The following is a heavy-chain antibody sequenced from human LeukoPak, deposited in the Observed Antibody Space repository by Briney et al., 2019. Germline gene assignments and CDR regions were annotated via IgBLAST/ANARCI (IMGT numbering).Heavy chain of an antibody. CDR2: IYYSGST. CDR3: ARYSPRVYYGMDV. V-gene: IGHV4-59*01. CDR1: GGSISSYY. J-gene: IGHJ6*02. Sequence: SETLSLTCTVSGGSISSYYWSWIRQPPGRGLEWIGYIYYSGSTNYNPSLKSRVTISVDTSKNQFSLKLSSVTAADTAVYYCARYSPRVYYGMDVWGQGTTVTVSS. D-gene: IGHD1-26*01.